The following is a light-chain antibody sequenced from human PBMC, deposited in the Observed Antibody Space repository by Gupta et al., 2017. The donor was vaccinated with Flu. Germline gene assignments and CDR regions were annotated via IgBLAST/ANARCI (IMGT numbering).Light chain of an antibody. CDR2: GIT. CDR1: NSDIGAYNY. V-gene: IGLV2-14*01. CDR3: TSCKDSTTGV. J-gene: IGLJ2*01. Sequence: SALTQPDSVSGSPGQSITISCTGTNSDIGAYNYVSWYQQPPGTAPKLVMYGITNRPSGVSNRFSGSKSGTTASLTICGLQAEDEADYYCTSCKDSTTGVFGGGTKLTVL.